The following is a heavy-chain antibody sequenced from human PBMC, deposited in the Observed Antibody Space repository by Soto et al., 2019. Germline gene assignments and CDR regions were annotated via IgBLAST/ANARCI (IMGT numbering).Heavy chain of an antibody. V-gene: IGHV4-59*08. Sequence: SETLSLTCNVSGGSISDYFWSWIRKPPGKALEWIGHIFHSGSTNYNPSLKSRVTISVDTSKNQFSLKLTSVTAADTAVYYCASHPPYSSGVFDHWGQGTLVTVSS. CDR3: ASHPPYSSGVFDH. CDR1: GGSISDYF. D-gene: IGHD6-19*01. CDR2: IFHSGST. J-gene: IGHJ4*02.